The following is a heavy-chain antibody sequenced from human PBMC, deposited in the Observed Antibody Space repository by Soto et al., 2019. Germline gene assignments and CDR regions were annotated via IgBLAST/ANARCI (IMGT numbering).Heavy chain of an antibody. CDR2: IHSSGST. D-gene: IGHD3-22*01. V-gene: IGHV4-4*07. Sequence: QVQLQASGPGLVKPSETLSLTCTVSGASMNSYHWSWIRQPAGKGLEWIGHIHSSGSTNYNPSLKSRVTMSVDTSKNQFSLRLMSLTAADTAVYYCARDQGVAAVGITWFDPWGQGSLVTVSS. J-gene: IGHJ5*02. CDR3: ARDQGVAAVGITWFDP. CDR1: GASMNSYH.